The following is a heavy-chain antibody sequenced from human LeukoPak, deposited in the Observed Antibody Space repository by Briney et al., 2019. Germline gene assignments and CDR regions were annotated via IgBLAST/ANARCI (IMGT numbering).Heavy chain of an antibody. V-gene: IGHV3-7*01. D-gene: IGHD5-12*01. Sequence: IKEAGSEKSYLDSVKRRFTISRDNAKNSMYLQMNSLRAEDTAVYYCARAVGGSGSYYGMDVWGQGATVTVSS. J-gene: IGHJ6*02. CDR3: ARAVGGSGSYYGMDV. CDR2: IKEAGSEK.